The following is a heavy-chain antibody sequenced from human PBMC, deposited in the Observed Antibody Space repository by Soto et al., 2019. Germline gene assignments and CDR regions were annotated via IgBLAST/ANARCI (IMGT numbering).Heavy chain of an antibody. J-gene: IGHJ4*02. D-gene: IGHD3-22*01. CDR1: GGSINNYY. CDR2: MFSTGNG. V-gene: IGHV4-59*01. CDR3: ARDYYESSGYSPLDY. Sequence: PSETLSLTCTVSGGSINNYYWSWIWQPPGKGLEWIGYMFSTGNGNYNPSLKSRATMSVDTSRNQFSLKLSSVTAADTAVYYCARDYYESSGYSPLDYWGRGTLVTVSS.